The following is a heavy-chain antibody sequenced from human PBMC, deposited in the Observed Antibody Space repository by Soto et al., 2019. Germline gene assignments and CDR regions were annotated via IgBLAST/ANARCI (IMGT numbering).Heavy chain of an antibody. J-gene: IGHJ3*02. Sequence: QVQLVQSGAEVKKPGASVKVSCKASGYTFTGYYMHWVRQAPGQGLEWMGWINPNSGGTNYAQKFQGWVTMTRDTSISTAYMELSRLISVDTAVYYCARAGVGDCYSCPLVAFDIWGQGTMVTVSS. V-gene: IGHV1-2*04. CDR2: INPNSGGT. CDR1: GYTFTGYY. D-gene: IGHD2-21*02. CDR3: ARAGVGDCYSCPLVAFDI.